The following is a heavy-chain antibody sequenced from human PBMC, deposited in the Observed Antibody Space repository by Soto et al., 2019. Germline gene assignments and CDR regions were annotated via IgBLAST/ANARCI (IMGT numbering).Heavy chain of an antibody. V-gene: IGHV1-18*04. CDR2: ISAYNGNT. Sequence: ASVKVSCKASGYTFTRYCISWVRQAPGQGLEWMGWISAYNGNTNYAQKLQGRVTMTTDTSTSTAYMELRSLRSDDTAVYYCARNTYYYDSSGDAFDIWGQGTMVTVSS. CDR3: ARNTYYYDSSGDAFDI. J-gene: IGHJ3*02. CDR1: GYTFTRYC. D-gene: IGHD3-22*01.